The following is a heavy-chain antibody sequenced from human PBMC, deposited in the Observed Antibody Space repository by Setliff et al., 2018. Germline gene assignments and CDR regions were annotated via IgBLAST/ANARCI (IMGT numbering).Heavy chain of an antibody. Sequence: QSGGSLRLSCAASGFIFSSYEMNWVRQAPGKGLEWVTYIANRGNTVYYADSVKGRFTVSRDNANSSLFLQMNSLRAEDTAVYYCFGAGTCSYWGQGTLVTVSS. CDR3: FGAGTCSY. CDR2: IANRGNTV. V-gene: IGHV3-48*03. D-gene: IGHD3-10*01. CDR1: GFIFSSYE. J-gene: IGHJ4*02.